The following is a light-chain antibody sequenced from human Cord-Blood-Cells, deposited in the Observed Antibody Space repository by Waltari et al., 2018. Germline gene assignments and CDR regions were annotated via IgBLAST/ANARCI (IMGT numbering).Light chain of an antibody. V-gene: IGKV3-15*01. CDR2: GAS. CDR1: QSVSSN. Sequence: EIVMTQSPATLSVSPGERATLSCRASQSVSSNLAWYKQKPGQAPRLHIYGASTRATVIPSRFSGSGSGTEFTLTISSLQSEDFAVYYCQQYNNWPPWTFGQGTKVEIK. J-gene: IGKJ1*01. CDR3: QQYNNWPPWT.